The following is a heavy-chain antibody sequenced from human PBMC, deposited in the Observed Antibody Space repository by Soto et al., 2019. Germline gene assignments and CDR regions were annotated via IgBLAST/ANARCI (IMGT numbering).Heavy chain of an antibody. Sequence: PGGSLRLSCAASGFIFTRYSMNWVRQAPGKGLEWVSSISSTTNYIYYGDSMKVRFTISRDNAKNSLYLEMNSLRAEDTAVYYCARESEDLTSNFDYWGQGTLVTVSS. CDR1: GFIFTRYS. CDR3: ARESEDLTSNFDY. V-gene: IGHV3-21*06. J-gene: IGHJ4*02. CDR2: ISSTTNYI.